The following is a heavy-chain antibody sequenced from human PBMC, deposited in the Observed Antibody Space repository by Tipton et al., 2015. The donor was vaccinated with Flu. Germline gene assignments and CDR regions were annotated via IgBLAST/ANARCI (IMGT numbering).Heavy chain of an antibody. V-gene: IGHV1-18*01. CDR1: GYTFTSYG. CDR2: ISAYNGNT. Sequence: QSGPEVKKPGASVKVSCKASGYTFTSYGISWVRQAPGQGLEWMGWISAYNGNTNYAQKLQGRVTMTTDTFTSTAYMELRSLRSDDTAVYYCARGGEVQGVYYYYGMDVWGQGTTVTVSS. D-gene: IGHD3-10*01. J-gene: IGHJ6*02. CDR3: ARGGEVQGVYYYYGMDV.